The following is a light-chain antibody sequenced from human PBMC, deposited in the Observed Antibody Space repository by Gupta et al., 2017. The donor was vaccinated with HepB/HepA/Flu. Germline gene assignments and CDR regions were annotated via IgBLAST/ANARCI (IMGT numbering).Light chain of an antibody. CDR1: QSVSSSY. V-gene: IGKV3-20*01. J-gene: IGKJ1*01. Sequence: EIVLTQSPGTLSLSPGERATLSCRASQSVSSSYLAWYQQKPGQAPRLLIYGASSRATGIPDRCSGSGSGTDFTLTISRLEPEDCAVYYCQQYGSSPRTFGQGTKVEIK. CDR2: GAS. CDR3: QQYGSSPRT.